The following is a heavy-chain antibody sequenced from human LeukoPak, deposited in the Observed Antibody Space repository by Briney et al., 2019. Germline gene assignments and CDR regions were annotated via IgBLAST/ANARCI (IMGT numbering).Heavy chain of an antibody. J-gene: IGHJ5*02. CDR2: IYHSGST. Sequence: SETLSLTCTVSHYSISSNYYWGWIRQPPGKGLEWIGSIYHSGSTYYNPSLKSRVTISVDTSKNQFSLKLTSVTAADTAVYYCARLMVTGALNWFDPWGQGTLVTVSS. CDR3: ARLMVTGALNWFDP. CDR1: HYSISSNYY. D-gene: IGHD2-21*02. V-gene: IGHV4-38-2*02.